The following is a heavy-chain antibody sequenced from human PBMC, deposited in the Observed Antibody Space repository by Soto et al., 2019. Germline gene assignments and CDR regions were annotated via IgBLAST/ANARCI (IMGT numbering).Heavy chain of an antibody. CDR2: ISSSGSTI. D-gene: IGHD5-12*01. CDR1: GFSFSSYE. CDR3: AREGEGYNFAY. Sequence: GGSLRLSCAASGFSFSSYEMNWVRQAPGKGLEWVSYISSSGSTIFYADSVKGRFTISRDNAKNSLFLQMNSLGDEDTAVYYCAREGEGYNFAYRGQGTLVTVSS. V-gene: IGHV3-48*03. J-gene: IGHJ4*02.